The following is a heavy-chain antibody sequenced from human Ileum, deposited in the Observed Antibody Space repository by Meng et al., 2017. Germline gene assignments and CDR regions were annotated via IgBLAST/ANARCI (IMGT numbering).Heavy chain of an antibody. V-gene: IGHV3-33*01. CDR3: ARWERQYGSFFDY. CDR2: IWPDGRRE. Sequence: GESLKISCAVSGFTFSSYGIHWLRQAPGKGLEWVAVIWPDGRREDYADSVKGRFSISREKSNNTVYLQMNTLTAEDTAVYYCARWERQYGSFFDYWGQGTLVTVSS. J-gene: IGHJ4*02. D-gene: IGHD1-26*01. CDR1: GFTFSSYG.